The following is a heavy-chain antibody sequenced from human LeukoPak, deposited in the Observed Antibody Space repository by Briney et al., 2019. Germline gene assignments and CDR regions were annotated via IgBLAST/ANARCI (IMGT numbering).Heavy chain of an antibody. Sequence: ASVKVSCKASGYTFTSYDINWVRQATGQGLEWMGWMNPNSGNTGYAQKFQGRVTMTRNTSISTAYMELSSLRSEDTAVYYCARTPGYCSGTSCYIGYWGQGTLVTVSS. CDR1: GYTFTSYD. CDR2: MNPNSGNT. CDR3: ARTPGYCSGTSCYIGY. J-gene: IGHJ4*02. D-gene: IGHD2-2*02. V-gene: IGHV1-8*01.